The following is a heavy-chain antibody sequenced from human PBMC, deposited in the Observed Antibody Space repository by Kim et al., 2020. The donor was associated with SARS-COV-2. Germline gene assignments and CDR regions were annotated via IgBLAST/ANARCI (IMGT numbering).Heavy chain of an antibody. J-gene: IGHJ3*02. CDR3: ARGVVVPAHGAFDI. Sequence: SVKVSCKASGGTFSSYAISWVRQAPGQGLEWMGGIIPIFGTANYAQKFQGRVTITADESTSTAYMELSSLRSEDTAVYYCARGVVVPAHGAFDIWGQGTMVTVSS. V-gene: IGHV1-69*13. CDR1: GGTFSSYA. CDR2: IIPIFGTA. D-gene: IGHD2-2*01.